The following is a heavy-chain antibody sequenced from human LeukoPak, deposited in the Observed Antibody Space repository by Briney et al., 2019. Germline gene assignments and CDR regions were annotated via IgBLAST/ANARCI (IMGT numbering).Heavy chain of an antibody. Sequence: GGSLRLSCAASGFTFSSYAMHWVRQAPGKGLEWVAVISYDGSNKYYADSVKGRFTISRDNSKNTLYLQMNSLRAEDTAVYYCARVGSGWGEYFQHWGQGTLVTVSS. D-gene: IGHD6-19*01. J-gene: IGHJ1*01. V-gene: IGHV3-30*04. CDR2: ISYDGSNK. CDR3: ARVGSGWGEYFQH. CDR1: GFTFSSYA.